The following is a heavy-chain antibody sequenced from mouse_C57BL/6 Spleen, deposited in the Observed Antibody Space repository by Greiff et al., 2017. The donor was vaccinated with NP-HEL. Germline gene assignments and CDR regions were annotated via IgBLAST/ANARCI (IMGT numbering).Heavy chain of an antibody. CDR2: INPNNGGT. CDR1: GYTFTDYY. D-gene: IGHD2-3*01. CDR3: ARDRGRLLPLYAMDY. J-gene: IGHJ4*01. Sequence: EVQLQQSGPELVKPGASVKISCKASGYTFTDYYMNWVKQSHGKSLEWIGDINPNNGGTSYNQKFKGKATLTVDKSSSTAYMELRSLTAEDSAVYYCARDRGRLLPLYAMDYWGQGTSVTVSS. V-gene: IGHV1-26*01.